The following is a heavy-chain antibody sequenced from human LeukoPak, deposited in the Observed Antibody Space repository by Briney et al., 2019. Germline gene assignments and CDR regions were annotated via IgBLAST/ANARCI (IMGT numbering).Heavy chain of an antibody. CDR2: ISSSSSYI. J-gene: IGHJ4*02. CDR1: GFTFSSYS. CDR3: AKTLGAGTYYFDY. D-gene: IGHD3-10*01. V-gene: IGHV3-21*01. Sequence: PGGSLRLSCAASGFTFSSYSMNWVRQAPGKGLEWVSSISSSSSYIYYGDSVKGRFTISRDNAKNSLYLQMNSLRAEDTAVYYCAKTLGAGTYYFDYWGQGTQVTVSS.